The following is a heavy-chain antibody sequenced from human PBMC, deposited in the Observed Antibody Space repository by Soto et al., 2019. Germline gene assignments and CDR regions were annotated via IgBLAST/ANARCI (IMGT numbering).Heavy chain of an antibody. CDR2: ISVSGGST. CDR1: EFTFSSYA. Sequence: EVQLLESGGGLVQPGGSLRLSCAASEFTFSSYAMSWVRQAPGKGLAWVSGISVSGGSTYYADSVKGRFTISRDNSKNTLYLQMNSLRAEDTAVYYCASNTRYDPPDYWGQGTLVTVSS. J-gene: IGHJ4*02. CDR3: ASNTRYDPPDY. D-gene: IGHD3-16*01. V-gene: IGHV3-23*01.